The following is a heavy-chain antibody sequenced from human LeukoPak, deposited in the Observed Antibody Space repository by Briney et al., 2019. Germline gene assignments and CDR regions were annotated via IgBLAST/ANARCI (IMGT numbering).Heavy chain of an antibody. CDR1: GFTVSNTY. Sequence: GGSLRLSCAASGFTVSNTYISWVRQAPGKGLEWVSLIYSGGGTYSADSVKGRFTISRDIPKNTLYLQMNSLRAEDTAVYYCARVPGSYGDYELGIGWGQGTLVTVSS. CDR3: ARVPGSYGDYELGIG. CDR2: IYSGGGT. V-gene: IGHV3-53*01. D-gene: IGHD4-17*01. J-gene: IGHJ4*02.